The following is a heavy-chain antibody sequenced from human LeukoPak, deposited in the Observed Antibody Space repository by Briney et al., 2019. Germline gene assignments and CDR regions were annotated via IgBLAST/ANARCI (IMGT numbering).Heavy chain of an antibody. D-gene: IGHD2-2*02. CDR1: GGSFSGYY. CDR2: INHSGST. CDR3: ARIQLGYCSSTSCYNLPGVRFDP. Sequence: SEALSLTCAVYGGSFSGYYWSWIRQPPGKGLEWIGEINHSGSTNYNPSLKSRVTISVDTSKNQFSLKLSSVTAADTAVYYCARIQLGYCSSTSCYNLPGVRFDPWGQGTLVTVSS. V-gene: IGHV4-34*01. J-gene: IGHJ5*02.